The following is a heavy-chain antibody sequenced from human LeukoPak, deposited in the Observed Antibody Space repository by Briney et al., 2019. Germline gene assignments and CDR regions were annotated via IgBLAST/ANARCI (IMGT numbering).Heavy chain of an antibody. CDR2: IVVGSGNT. V-gene: IGHV1-58*02. J-gene: IGHJ6*02. CDR3: AAAATYYYDSSGYYYLRRLYYYGMHV. D-gene: IGHD3-22*01. Sequence: ASVKVSCKASGVTFTGSARRCVRQARGERVEWRGWIVVGSGNTNYAQKCQERVTITRDMSTSTAYMELSSLRSEDTDVYYCAAAATYYYDSSGYYYLRRLYYYGMHVWGQGTTVTVSS. CDR1: GVTFTGSA.